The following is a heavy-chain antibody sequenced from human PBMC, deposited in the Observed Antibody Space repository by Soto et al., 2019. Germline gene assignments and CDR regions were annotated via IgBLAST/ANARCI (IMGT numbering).Heavy chain of an antibody. CDR3: ARGRGYVYGYNFYGMDV. J-gene: IGHJ6*02. CDR2: INHSGST. V-gene: IGHV4-34*01. CDR1: RGSFSGFY. Sequence: PSETRSLTCGVYRGSFSGFYWTWVRQTPGKGLEWIGEINHSGSTNYNPSLKNRVTISVDRSTNYFSLRMTSVTAADAAVYYCARGRGYVYGYNFYGMDVWGQGTTVTVSS. D-gene: IGHD5-18*01.